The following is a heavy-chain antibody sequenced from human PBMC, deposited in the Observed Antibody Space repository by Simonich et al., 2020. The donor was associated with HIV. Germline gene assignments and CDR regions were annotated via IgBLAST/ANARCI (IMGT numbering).Heavy chain of an antibody. Sequence: VQLVESGGGVVQPGRSLRVSCAASGFTFSDYAMHWVRQAPGKRLEWVANKKQDGSEKYYVDSVKGRFTISRDNAKNSLYLQMSSLRAEDTALYYCARDQGTGWYDYWGQGTLVTVSS. CDR3: ARDQGTGWYDY. CDR1: GFTFSDYA. V-gene: IGHV3-7*03. D-gene: IGHD6-19*01. J-gene: IGHJ4*02. CDR2: KKQDGSEK.